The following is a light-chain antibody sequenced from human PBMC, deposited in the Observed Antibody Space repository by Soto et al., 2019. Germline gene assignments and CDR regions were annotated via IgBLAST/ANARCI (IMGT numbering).Light chain of an antibody. CDR3: QQYNSHWT. CDR1: QGISNR. V-gene: IGKV1-5*03. CDR2: QAS. Sequence: DVQMTQSPSTLSASVGDRVTITCRASQGISNRLAWYHQKPGKAPKLLIYQASSLKSGVPSRFGGSGSGTEFTLTITSLQPDDFATYYCQQYNSHWTFGQGTKVEIK. J-gene: IGKJ1*01.